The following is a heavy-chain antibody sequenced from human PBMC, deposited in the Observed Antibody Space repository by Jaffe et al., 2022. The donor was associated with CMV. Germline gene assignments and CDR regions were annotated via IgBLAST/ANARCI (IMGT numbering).Heavy chain of an antibody. CDR1: GFSFSSYA. Sequence: EVQLVESGGGLVQPGGSLRLTCVTSGFSFSSYAMAWVRQGPGQGLEWVSVVSGSSGNIYYADSVKGRFTISRDNFKNTLYLQMSSLRAEDTAVYYCVKGSDNEYYYYYYMDVWGKGTTVTVSS. V-gene: IGHV3-23*04. J-gene: IGHJ6*03. CDR3: VKGSDNEYYYYYYMDV. CDR2: VSGSSGNI.